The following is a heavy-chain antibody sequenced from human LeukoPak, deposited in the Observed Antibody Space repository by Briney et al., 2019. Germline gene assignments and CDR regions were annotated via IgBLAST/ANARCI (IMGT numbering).Heavy chain of an antibody. Sequence: ASVKVSCKASGYTFTSYDINWVRQATGQGLEWMGWMNPHSGNTGYAQKFQGRVTMTRNTSIGTAYMELSSLRSDVTAVYYCARGSLKSNILTGYYSAQHFDSWGQGTLVTVSS. D-gene: IGHD3-9*01. V-gene: IGHV1-8*01. CDR1: GYTFTSYD. CDR3: ARGSLKSNILTGYYSAQHFDS. CDR2: MNPHSGNT. J-gene: IGHJ4*02.